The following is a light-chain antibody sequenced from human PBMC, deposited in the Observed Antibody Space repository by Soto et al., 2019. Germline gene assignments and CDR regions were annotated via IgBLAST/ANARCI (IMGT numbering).Light chain of an antibody. CDR1: QSIGNL. Sequence: EIVLAQSPASLSLSPGERATLSCRASQSIGNLIAWYQQKPDQAPRLLIFEGSTRATGVPVRISGSGSGTDFTLTISSLEPEDFAVYYCQQYKNWPPPTFGGGNKVQIK. CDR3: QQYKNWPPPT. J-gene: IGKJ4*01. CDR2: EGS. V-gene: IGKV3-11*01.